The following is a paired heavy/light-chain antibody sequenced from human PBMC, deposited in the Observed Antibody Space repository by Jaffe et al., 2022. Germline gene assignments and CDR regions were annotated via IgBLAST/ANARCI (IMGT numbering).Heavy chain of an antibody. Sequence: QVQLVESGGGVVQPGGSLRLSCTASGFTFRSYGMHWVRQAPGKGLEWVAHVWYDETTKYYADSVEGRFIISRENSKNMLYLQMNSLTAEDTAVYYCAKPLATNYFESWGQGALVTVSS. CDR2: VWYDETTK. CDR1: GFTFRSYG. V-gene: IGHV3-30*02. CDR3: AKPLATNYFES. J-gene: IGHJ4*02.
Light chain of an antibody. Sequence: EIVLTQSPATLSLSPGERASLSCRASQSVGSHLAWYQQKPGQAPRLLIYDAFNRATGIPARFSGSGSGTDFTLTISSLEPEDFAVYHCQQRREWPITFGQGTRLEIK. CDR3: QQRREWPIT. V-gene: IGKV3-11*01. J-gene: IGKJ5*01. CDR2: DAF. CDR1: QSVGSH.